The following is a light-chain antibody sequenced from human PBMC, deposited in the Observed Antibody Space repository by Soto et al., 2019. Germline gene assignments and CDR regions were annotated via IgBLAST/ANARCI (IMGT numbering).Light chain of an antibody. CDR2: DNN. Sequence: QAVVTQSPSVSAAPGQKVTISCSGSSSNIGNNYVSWYQQLPGTAPKLLIYDNNKRPSGIPDRFSGSKSGTSATLGITGLQTGDEADYYCGTWDSRLSAYVFGTGTKVTVL. J-gene: IGLJ1*01. V-gene: IGLV1-51*01. CDR3: GTWDSRLSAYV. CDR1: SSNIGNNY.